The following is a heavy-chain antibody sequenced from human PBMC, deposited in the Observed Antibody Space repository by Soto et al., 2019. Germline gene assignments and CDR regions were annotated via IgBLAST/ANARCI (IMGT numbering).Heavy chain of an antibody. CDR3: ARDTGYSSCFDY. J-gene: IGHJ4*02. D-gene: IGHD6-13*01. CDR2: INAGNGNT. V-gene: IGHV1-3*01. CDR1: GYTFTSYA. Sequence: QVQLVQSGAEVKKPGASVKVSCKASGYTFTSYAMHWVRQAPGQRLEWMGWINAGNGNTKYSQKFRGRVTITRDTSASTAYMELSSLRSEDTAVYYCARDTGYSSCFDYWGQGTLVTVSS.